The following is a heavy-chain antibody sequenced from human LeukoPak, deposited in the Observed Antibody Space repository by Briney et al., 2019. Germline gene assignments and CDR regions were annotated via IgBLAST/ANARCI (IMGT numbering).Heavy chain of an antibody. CDR3: ARSLELRNSLFGY. D-gene: IGHD1-7*01. J-gene: IGHJ4*02. V-gene: IGHV1-2*02. Sequence: ASVKVSCKASGYTFTGYYMHWVRQAPGQGLEWMGWINPNSGGTNYAQKFQGRVTMTRDTSISTAYMELSRLRSDDTAVYYCARSLELRNSLFGYWGQGTLVTVSS. CDR1: GYTFTGYY. CDR2: INPNSGGT.